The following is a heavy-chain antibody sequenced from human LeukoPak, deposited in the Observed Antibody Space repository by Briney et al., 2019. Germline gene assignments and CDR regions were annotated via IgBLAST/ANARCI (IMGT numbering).Heavy chain of an antibody. CDR3: ARGGITMVRGAIVRPYFDY. V-gene: IGHV4-34*01. CDR1: GGSFSGYY. CDR2: INHSGST. J-gene: IGHJ4*02. Sequence: KPSETLSLTCAVYGGSFSGYYWSWIRQPPGKGLEWIGEINHSGSTNYNPSLKSRVTISVDTSKNQFSLKLSSVTAADTAVYYCARGGITMVRGAIVRPYFDYWGQGTLVTVSS. D-gene: IGHD3-10*01.